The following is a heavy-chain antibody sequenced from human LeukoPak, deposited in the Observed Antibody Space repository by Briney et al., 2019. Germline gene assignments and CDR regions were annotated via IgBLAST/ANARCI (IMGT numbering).Heavy chain of an antibody. CDR3: AKYRHWNGGYDY. CDR2: ISGSGGST. V-gene: IGHV3-23*01. Sequence: GGSLRLSCADSGFTFNSYAMSWVRQAPGKGLEWVSAISGSGGSTYYADSVKGRFTISRDNSKNTLYLQMNSLRAEDTAVYYCAKYRHWNGGYDYWGQGTLVTVSS. CDR1: GFTFNSYA. D-gene: IGHD1-1*01. J-gene: IGHJ4*02.